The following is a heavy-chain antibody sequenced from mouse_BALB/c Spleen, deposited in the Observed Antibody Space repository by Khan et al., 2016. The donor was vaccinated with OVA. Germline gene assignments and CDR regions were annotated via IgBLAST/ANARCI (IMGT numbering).Heavy chain of an antibody. CDR3: AGGELGPDYYAIDY. Sequence: VQLQQSGADLVKPGASVKLSCTASGFNIKDTYMHWVKQRPEQGLDWIGRIDPANDNTEYDPKFQAKATITTDTSSNTAYLQLSSLTSEATAAFYVAGGELGPDYYAIDYWGQGTSVTVSS. J-gene: IGHJ4*01. CDR1: GFNIKDTY. D-gene: IGHD4-1*01. V-gene: IGHV14-3*02. CDR2: IDPANDNT.